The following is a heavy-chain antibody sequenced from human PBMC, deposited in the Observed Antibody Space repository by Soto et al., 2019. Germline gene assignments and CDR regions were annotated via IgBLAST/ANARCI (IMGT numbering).Heavy chain of an antibody. CDR2: IYHSGST. D-gene: IGHD3-22*01. J-gene: IGHJ6*02. CDR3: ARRKYYYDSSGYYQPYYGMDV. CDR1: GGSISSSNW. Sequence: SETLSLTCAVSGGSISSSNWWSWVRQPPGEGLGWSGEIYHSGSTNYNPSLKSRVTISVDKSKNQFSLKLSSVTAADTAVYYCARRKYYYDSSGYYQPYYGMDVWGQGTTVTVSS. V-gene: IGHV4-4*02.